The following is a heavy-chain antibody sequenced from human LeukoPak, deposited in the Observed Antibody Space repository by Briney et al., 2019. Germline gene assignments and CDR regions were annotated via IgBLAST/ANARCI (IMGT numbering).Heavy chain of an antibody. Sequence: ASVKVSCKASGYTFTSYGISWVRQAPGQGLEWMGWISAYNGNTNYAQKFQGRVTMTRDMSTSTVYMELSSLRSEDTAVYYCARSGDYGDYVTRDYYYYYMDVWGKGTTVTVSS. CDR1: GYTFTSYG. CDR2: ISAYNGNT. CDR3: ARSGDYGDYVTRDYYYYYMDV. J-gene: IGHJ6*03. V-gene: IGHV1-18*01. D-gene: IGHD4-17*01.